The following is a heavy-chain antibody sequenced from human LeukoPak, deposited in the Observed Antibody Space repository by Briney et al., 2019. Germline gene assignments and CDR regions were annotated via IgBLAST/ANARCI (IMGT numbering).Heavy chain of an antibody. D-gene: IGHD4-23*01. J-gene: IGHJ4*01. CDR3: ARGRWNFGY. V-gene: IGHV4-59*01. CDR1: GGSISGYY. Sequence: WETLSLTSAVSGGSISGYYWSWIRQPPGKGLQWIGYIYYSGSTNYNPSLKSRVTISVDTSKNQFSLNLKSVTAADTAVYYCARGRWNFGYWGQGNTVTVSS. CDR2: IYYSGST.